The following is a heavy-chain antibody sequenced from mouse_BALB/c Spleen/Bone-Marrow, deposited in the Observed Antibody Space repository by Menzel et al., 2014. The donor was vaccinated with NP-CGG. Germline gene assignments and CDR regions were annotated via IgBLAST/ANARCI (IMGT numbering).Heavy chain of an antibody. V-gene: IGHV7-3*02. CDR1: GFTFTDYY. CDR3: ARDDYGRGY. D-gene: IGHD1-1*01. Sequence: EVKLVESGGGLVQPGGSLRLSCATSGFTFTDYYMSWVRRPPGKALEWLGFIRNKPNGYTTEYSACVKGRFTISRDNSQSILYLQMNTLRAEDSATYYCARDDYGRGYWGQGTTLTVSS. CDR2: IRNKPNGYTT. J-gene: IGHJ2*01.